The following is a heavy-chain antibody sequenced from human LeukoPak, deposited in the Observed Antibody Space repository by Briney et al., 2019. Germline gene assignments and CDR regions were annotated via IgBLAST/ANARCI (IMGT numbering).Heavy chain of an antibody. V-gene: IGHV1-18*01. CDR1: GYTFTSYD. D-gene: IGHD2/OR15-2a*01. Sequence: GASVQVSCQASGYTFTSYDINWVRQATGQGLEWMGWISAYDDKRNSVQRFQDRITMTTDTSTSTSYLELRNLRSDDTAVYYCARVLVKTRGNYFHDDYWGQGTLVTVSS. CDR3: ARVLVKTRGNYFHDDY. CDR2: ISAYDDKR. J-gene: IGHJ4*02.